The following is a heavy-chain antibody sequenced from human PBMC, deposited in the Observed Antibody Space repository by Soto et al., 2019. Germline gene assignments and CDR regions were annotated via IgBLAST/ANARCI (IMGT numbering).Heavy chain of an antibody. CDR1: GGIFSSYA. V-gene: IGHV1-69*01. CDR2: VIPILSPA. J-gene: IGHJ4*02. Sequence: QVQLVQSGAEIKKPGSSVKVSCKASGGIFSSYAISWLRQAPGQGLEWLGAVIPILSPAYYAQNLQNRVTITADEYTTTTYLELSSLRSEDTAVYFCARVGGVRAPPGADYWGQSTLVTVSS. D-gene: IGHD1-26*01. CDR3: ARVGGVRAPPGADY.